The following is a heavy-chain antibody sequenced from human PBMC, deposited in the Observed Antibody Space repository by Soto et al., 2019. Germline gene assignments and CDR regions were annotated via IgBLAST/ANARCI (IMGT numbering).Heavy chain of an antibody. D-gene: IGHD5-18*01. CDR2: IIPILGIA. Sequence: GASVKVSCKASGGTFSSYTISWVRQAPGQGLEWMGRIIPILGIANYAQKFQGRVTITADKSTSTAYMELSSLRSEDTAVYYCARLRERGYSYGTDAFDIWGQGTMVTVSS. V-gene: IGHV1-69*02. J-gene: IGHJ3*02. CDR3: ARLRERGYSYGTDAFDI. CDR1: GGTFSSYT.